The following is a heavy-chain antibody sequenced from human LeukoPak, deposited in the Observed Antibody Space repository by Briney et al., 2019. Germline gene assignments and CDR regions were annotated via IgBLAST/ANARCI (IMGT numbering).Heavy chain of an antibody. CDR1: GGSISSYY. J-gene: IGHJ4*02. Sequence: SETLSLTCAVSGGSISSYYWSWIRQPPGKGLEWIGYIYYSGSTNYNPSLKSRVTISVDTSKNQFSLKLSSVTAADTAVYYCARAGGSWFPTIDYWGQGTLVTVSS. CDR3: ARAGGSWFPTIDY. CDR2: IYYSGST. V-gene: IGHV4-59*01. D-gene: IGHD6-13*01.